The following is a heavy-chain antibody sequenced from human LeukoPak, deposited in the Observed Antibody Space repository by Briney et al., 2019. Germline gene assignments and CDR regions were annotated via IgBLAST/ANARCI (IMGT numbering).Heavy chain of an antibody. V-gene: IGHV1-69*13. CDR1: GGTFSSYA. Sequence: SVKVSCKASGGTFSSYAISWVRQAPGQGLEWMGGIIPIFGTANYAQKFQGRVTITADESTSTAYMELSSLRSEDTAVYYCARSTGPHNPSGSYYEGVDYWGQGTLVTVSS. CDR2: IIPIFGTA. D-gene: IGHD1-26*01. CDR3: ARSTGPHNPSGSYYEGVDY. J-gene: IGHJ4*02.